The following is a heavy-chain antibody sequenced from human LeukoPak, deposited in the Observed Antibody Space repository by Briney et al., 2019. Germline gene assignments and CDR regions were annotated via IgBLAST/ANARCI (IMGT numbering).Heavy chain of an antibody. Sequence: ASVKVSCKASGYTFTSYGISWVRQAPGQGLEWMGIINPSGGSTSYAQKFQGRVTMTRDTSTSTVYMELSSLRSEDTAVYYCARGGPVDTAMDDYWGQGTLVTVSS. J-gene: IGHJ4*02. CDR1: GYTFTSYG. CDR3: ARGGPVDTAMDDY. V-gene: IGHV1-46*01. CDR2: INPSGGST. D-gene: IGHD5-18*01.